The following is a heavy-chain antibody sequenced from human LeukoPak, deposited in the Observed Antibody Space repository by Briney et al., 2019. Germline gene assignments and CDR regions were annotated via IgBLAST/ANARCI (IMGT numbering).Heavy chain of an antibody. CDR1: GYTLTSYD. V-gene: IGHV1-8*01. CDR3: ARGRVGVEMATIAYYYYGMDV. Sequence: ASVKVSCKASGYTLTSYDINWVRQATGQGLEWMGWMNPNSGNTGYAQKFQGRVTMTRNTSISTAYMELSSLRSEDTAVYYCARGRVGVEMATIAYYYYGMDVWGQGTTVTVSS. J-gene: IGHJ6*02. CDR2: MNPNSGNT. D-gene: IGHD5-12*01.